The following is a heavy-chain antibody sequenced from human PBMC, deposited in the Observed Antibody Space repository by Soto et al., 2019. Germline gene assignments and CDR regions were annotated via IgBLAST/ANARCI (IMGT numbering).Heavy chain of an antibody. CDR2: IYYSGST. CDR3: ARHLYSDYDYYYYYYMDV. J-gene: IGHJ6*03. Sequence: PSETLSLTCTVSGGSISSSSFYWGWIRQPPGKGLEWIGSIYYSGSTYYNPSLKSRVTISVDTSKNQFSLKLSSVTAADTAVYYCARHLYSDYDYYYYYYMDVWGKGTTVTVSS. V-gene: IGHV4-39*01. CDR1: GGSISSSSFY. D-gene: IGHD5-12*01.